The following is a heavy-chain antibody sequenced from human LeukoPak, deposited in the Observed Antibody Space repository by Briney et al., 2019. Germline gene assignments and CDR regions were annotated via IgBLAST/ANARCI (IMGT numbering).Heavy chain of an antibody. CDR2: ISSISSYI. CDR1: GFTFSSYS. CDR3: ARDSGGGPYYYGSGTYYKGVLGYFDY. J-gene: IGHJ4*02. V-gene: IGHV3-21*01. D-gene: IGHD3-10*01. Sequence: GGSLRLSCAASGFTFSSYSMNWVRQAPGKGLEWASSISSISSYIYYADSVKGRFTVSRDNAKNSLYLQMNSLRAEDTAVYYCARDSGGGPYYYGSGTYYKGVLGYFDYWGQGTLVTVSS.